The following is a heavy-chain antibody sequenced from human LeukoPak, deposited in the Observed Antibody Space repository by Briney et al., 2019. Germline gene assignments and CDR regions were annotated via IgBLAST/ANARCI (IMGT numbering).Heavy chain of an antibody. D-gene: IGHD2/OR15-2a*01. CDR2: ISSSSSYI. V-gene: IGHV3-21*01. J-gene: IGHJ5*02. CDR3: ARFVSISIAPGHNWFDP. CDR1: GFTFSSYS. Sequence: GGSLGLSCAASGFTFSSYSMNWVRQAPGKGLEWVSSISSSSSYIYYADSVKGRFTISRDNAKNSLYLQMNSLRAEDTAVYYCARFVSISIAPGHNWFDPWGQGTLVTVSS.